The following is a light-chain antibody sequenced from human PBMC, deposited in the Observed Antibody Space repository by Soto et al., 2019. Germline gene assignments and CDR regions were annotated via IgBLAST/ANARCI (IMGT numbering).Light chain of an antibody. CDR3: SSYAGSAGV. CDR2: EVS. V-gene: IGLV2-8*01. CDR1: SSDVGSYNL. Sequence: QSVLTQPASVSGSPGQSITISCTGTSSDVGSYNLVSWYQQHPGKAPKLMIYEVSKRPSGVPDRFSGSKSGNTASLTVSGLQAEDEADYYCSSYAGSAGVFGTGTKVTVL. J-gene: IGLJ1*01.